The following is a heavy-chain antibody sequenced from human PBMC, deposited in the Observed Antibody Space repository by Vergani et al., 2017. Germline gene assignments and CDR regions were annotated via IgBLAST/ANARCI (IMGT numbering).Heavy chain of an antibody. D-gene: IGHD6-13*01. CDR1: GYTLTELS. CDR3: ATQSAAGTGYYYYYMDG. J-gene: IGHJ6*03. CDR2: FDPEDSET. Sequence: QVQLVQSGAEVKKPGASVKVSCQVSGYTLTELSMHSVRQAPGKGLEWMGGFDPEDSETVYAQKFQGRVTMTEDTSTDTAYMALSSLRSEDTAVYYCATQSAAGTGYYYYYMDGWGKGTTVTVSS. V-gene: IGHV1-24*01.